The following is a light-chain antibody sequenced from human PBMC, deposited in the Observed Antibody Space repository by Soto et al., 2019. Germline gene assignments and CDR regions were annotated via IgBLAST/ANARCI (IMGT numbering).Light chain of an antibody. CDR3: SSFTSSSTYVL. CDR1: SSDIGGYNY. Sequence: QSVLTQPASVSGSPGQSITISCTGTSSDIGGYNYVSWYQHHPGKAPKLMIYEVSTRPSGVSNRFSGAKSDNTASLTISGLQAEDEAHYYCSSFTSSSTYVLFGGGTKLPV. CDR2: EVS. V-gene: IGLV2-14*01. J-gene: IGLJ2*01.